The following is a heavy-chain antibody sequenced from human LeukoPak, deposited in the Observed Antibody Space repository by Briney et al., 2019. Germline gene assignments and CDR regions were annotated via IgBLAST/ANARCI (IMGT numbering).Heavy chain of an antibody. CDR2: IGTAGDT. D-gene: IGHD1-26*01. V-gene: IGHV3-13*01. CDR3: ARGSGGQHEFDY. CDR1: GFTFSNYD. Sequence: GGSLRLSCAASGFTFSNYDMHWVRQTTGKSLEWVSGIGTAGDTYYTGSVKGRFTISRENAKNSLYLQMNSLRAGDTAVYYCARGSGGQHEFDYWGQGILVAVSS. J-gene: IGHJ4*02.